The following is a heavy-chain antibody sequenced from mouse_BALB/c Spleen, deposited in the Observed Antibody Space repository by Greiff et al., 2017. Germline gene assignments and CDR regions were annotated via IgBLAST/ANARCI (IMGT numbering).Heavy chain of an antibody. J-gene: IGHJ2*01. CDR3: VRGSYFDY. V-gene: IGHV2-9-2*01. D-gene: IGHD1-1*01. Sequence: VKLQESGPGLVAPSQSLSITCTVSGFSLTSYDISWIRQPPGKGLEWLGVIWTGGGTNYNSAFMSRLSISKDNSKSQVFLKMNSLQTDDTAIYYCVRGSYFDYWGQGTTLTVSS. CDR2: IWTGGGT. CDR1: GFSLTSYD.